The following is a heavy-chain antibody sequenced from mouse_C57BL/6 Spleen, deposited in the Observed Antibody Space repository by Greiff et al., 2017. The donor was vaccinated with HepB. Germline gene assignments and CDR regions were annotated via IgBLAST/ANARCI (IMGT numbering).Heavy chain of an antibody. V-gene: IGHV1-66*01. CDR3: ARDDYDGQDY. J-gene: IGHJ2*01. Sequence: VQLQQSGPELVKPGASVKISCKASGYSFTSYYIHWVKQRPGQGLEWIGWIYPGSGNTKYNEKFKGKATLTADTSSSTAYMQLSSLTSEDSAVYYCARDDYDGQDYWGQVTTLTVSS. D-gene: IGHD2-4*01. CDR1: GYSFTSYY. CDR2: IYPGSGNT.